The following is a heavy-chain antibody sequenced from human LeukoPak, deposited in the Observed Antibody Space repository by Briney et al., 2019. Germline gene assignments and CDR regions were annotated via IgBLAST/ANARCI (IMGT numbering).Heavy chain of an antibody. CDR2: IYYSGST. D-gene: IGHD6-13*01. CDR1: GGSISSSTYY. CDR3: ARGGGSSWYANWSDP. J-gene: IGHJ5*02. Sequence: SETLSLTCTVSGGSISSSTYYWGWIRQPPGKGLEWIGSIYYSGSTYYNPSLKSRVTIAVDTSKNQFSLKLSSVTAADTAVYYCARGGGSSWYANWSDPWGQGTLVTVSS. V-gene: IGHV4-39*02.